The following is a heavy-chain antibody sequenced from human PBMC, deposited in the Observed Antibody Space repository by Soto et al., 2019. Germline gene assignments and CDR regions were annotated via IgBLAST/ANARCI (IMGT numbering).Heavy chain of an antibody. V-gene: IGHV6-1*01. D-gene: IGHD5-12*01. CDR3: EREDIVATTGGYDAFDI. Sequence: SQTPSLTCAISGDSVSSNSAAWNLIRQSPSRCLEWLGRTYYRSKWYNDYAVSVKSRITINPDTSKNQFYLQLNSVTPEDTAVYYCEREDIVATTGGYDAFDIWGQGTMVTVSS. CDR1: GDSVSSNSAA. J-gene: IGHJ3*02. CDR2: TYYRSKWYN.